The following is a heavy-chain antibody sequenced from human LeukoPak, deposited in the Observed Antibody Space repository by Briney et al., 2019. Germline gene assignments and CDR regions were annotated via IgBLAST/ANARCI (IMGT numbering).Heavy chain of an antibody. Sequence: SETLSLNCSVSGGSISSNSYYWGWIRQPPGKGLEWIGSIHYSGSTYHNPSLKSRVTVSVDTSKNQFSLKLSSVTAADTAVYYCARQDIRVLWYFDYWGQGTLVTVPS. CDR1: GGSISSNSYY. D-gene: IGHD5-12*01. J-gene: IGHJ4*02. CDR2: IHYSGST. CDR3: ARQDIRVLWYFDY. V-gene: IGHV4-39*01.